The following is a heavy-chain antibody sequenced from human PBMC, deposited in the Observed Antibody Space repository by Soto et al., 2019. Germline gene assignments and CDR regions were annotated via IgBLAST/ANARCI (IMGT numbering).Heavy chain of an antibody. CDR2: IYDSEST. V-gene: IGHV4-59*01. D-gene: IGHD2-2*01. CDR1: GGSIISYY. J-gene: IGHJ5*02. Sequence: SETLSLTCTVSGGSIISYYWSWILQPPWKGLEWIGYIYDSESTNYNPSLRSRATISGDKSNNQFSLKLSSVTAADTAVYYCAKEKIXPSCCNWFAPWGQGTLVTVSS. CDR3: AKEKIXPSCCNWFAP.